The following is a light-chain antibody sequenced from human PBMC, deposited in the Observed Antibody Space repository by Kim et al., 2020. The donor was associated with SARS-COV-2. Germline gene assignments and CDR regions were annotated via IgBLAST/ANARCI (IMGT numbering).Light chain of an antibody. Sequence: KHTQHRSGSSTNIGNNYVSWYQQLPGTAPKLLIYDNNKRPSGIPDRFSGSKSGTSATLGITGLQTGDEADYYCGTWDSSLSAGGVFGGGTQLTVL. V-gene: IGLV1-51*01. CDR3: GTWDSSLSAGGV. CDR1: STNIGNNY. CDR2: DNN. J-gene: IGLJ3*02.